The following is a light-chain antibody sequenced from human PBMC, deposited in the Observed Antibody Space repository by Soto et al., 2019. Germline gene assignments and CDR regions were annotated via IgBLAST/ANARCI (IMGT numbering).Light chain of an antibody. CDR2: GAS. J-gene: IGKJ1*01. CDR3: QHHNSYSQT. CDR1: QSISYY. Sequence: DIQLTQSPPTLSASVGDRVTITCRASQSISYYLAWYQQMPGKAPKLLIYGASSLQSGVPSRFSGSGSGTEFTLTISSLQPDDFATYYCQHHNSYSQTFGQGTKVEIK. V-gene: IGKV1-5*01.